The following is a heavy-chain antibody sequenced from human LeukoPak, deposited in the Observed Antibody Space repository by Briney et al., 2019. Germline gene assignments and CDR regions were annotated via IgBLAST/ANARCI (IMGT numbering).Heavy chain of an antibody. CDR3: ARSPDAFDI. V-gene: IGHV5-51*01. Sequence: SGGSLSLSCKGSGYSFTSYWIGWVRQMPGKGLEWMGIIYPGDSDTRYSPSFQGQVTISAGKSISTAYLQWSSLKASDTAMYYCARSPDAFDIWGQGTMVTVSS. CDR2: IYPGDSDT. J-gene: IGHJ3*02. CDR1: GYSFTSYW.